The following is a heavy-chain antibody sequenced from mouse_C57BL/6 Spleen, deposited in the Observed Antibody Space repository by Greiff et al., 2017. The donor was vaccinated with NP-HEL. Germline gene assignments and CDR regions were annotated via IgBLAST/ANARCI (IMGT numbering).Heavy chain of an antibody. CDR2: IYPRSGNT. V-gene: IGHV1-81*01. Sequence: QVQLQQSGAELARPGASVKLSCKASGYTFTSYGISWVKQRTGQGLEWIGEIYPRSGNTYYNEKFKGKATLTADKSSSTAYMELRSLTSEDAAVYVCARKGDSAGYFYAMDYWGQGTSVTVSS. J-gene: IGHJ4*01. CDR3: ARKGDSAGYFYAMDY. D-gene: IGHD3-2*02. CDR1: GYTFTSYG.